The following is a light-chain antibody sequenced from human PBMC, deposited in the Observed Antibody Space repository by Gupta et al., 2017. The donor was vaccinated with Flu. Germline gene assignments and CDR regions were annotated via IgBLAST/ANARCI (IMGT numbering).Light chain of an antibody. CDR2: GAS. V-gene: IGKV3-15*01. J-gene: IGKJ3*01. CDR1: QSVSSD. CDR3: QQYNNWPPIT. Sequence: EIVMTQSPPTLSVSPGERATLSCRASQSVSSDLAWYQQKPGQAPRLLIYGASTRVTGIPARFSGSGSGTDFTLTISSLQSEDFAVYYCQQYNNWPPITFGPGTKVHIK.